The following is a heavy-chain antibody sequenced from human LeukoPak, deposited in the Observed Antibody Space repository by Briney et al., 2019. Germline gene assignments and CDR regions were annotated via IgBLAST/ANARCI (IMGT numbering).Heavy chain of an antibody. CDR2: ISWNSGSI. CDR1: GFTFDDYA. J-gene: IGHJ3*02. CDR3: AKDPTPYYYDGSGYNAAGGFDI. Sequence: GRSLRLSCAASGFTFDDYAMHWVRQAPGKGLEWVSGISWNSGSIGYAVSVKGRFTISRDNAKNSLYLQMNSLRPEDTALYYCAKDPTPYYYDGSGYNAAGGFDIWGQGTTVTVSS. V-gene: IGHV3-9*01. D-gene: IGHD3-22*01.